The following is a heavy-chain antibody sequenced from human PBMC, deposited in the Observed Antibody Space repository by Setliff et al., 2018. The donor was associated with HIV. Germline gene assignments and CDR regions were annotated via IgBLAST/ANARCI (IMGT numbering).Heavy chain of an antibody. J-gene: IGHJ6*03. Sequence: SETLSLTCAVYGGSFSGYCWSWIRQPPGKGLEWIGEIQHSGRINYNPSLRSRVTTSVDTSKNQFSLRLRSVTAADTAVYYCARVSCSSWYSIPRYFDGHEDYYHMDVWGKGTAVTVSS. CDR3: ARVSCSSWYSIPRYFDGHEDYYHMDV. CDR2: IQHSGRI. V-gene: IGHV4-34*01. CDR1: GGSFSGYC. D-gene: IGHD6-13*01.